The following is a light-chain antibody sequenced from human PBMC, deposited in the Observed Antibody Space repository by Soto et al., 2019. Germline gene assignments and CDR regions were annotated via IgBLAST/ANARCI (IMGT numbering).Light chain of an antibody. Sequence: IPVTPSPSSLFAFVGGRVTIPFPASPSISTYLNWYHQKPGKAPKLLIYAAYSLQSGVQSRFSGSASGTDFTLTISSLQPEDFATYYCIQDYSYPWTFGQGTKVDIK. CDR2: AAY. CDR3: IQDYSYPWT. J-gene: IGKJ1*01. CDR1: PSISTY. V-gene: IGKV1-6*02.